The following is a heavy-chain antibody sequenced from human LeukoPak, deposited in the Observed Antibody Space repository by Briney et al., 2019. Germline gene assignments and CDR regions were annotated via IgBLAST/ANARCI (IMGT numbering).Heavy chain of an antibody. J-gene: IGHJ5*02. CDR1: GGSISSSSYY. CDR2: IYYSGST. V-gene: IGHV4-39*07. CDR3: ARRRVGIYRGLYNWFDP. Sequence: PSETLSLTCTVSGGSISSSSYYWGWIRQPPGKGLEWIGSIYYSGSTYYNPSLKSRVTISVDTSKNQFSLKLSSVTAADTAVYYCARRRVGIYRGLYNWFDPWGQGTLVTVSS. D-gene: IGHD5-12*01.